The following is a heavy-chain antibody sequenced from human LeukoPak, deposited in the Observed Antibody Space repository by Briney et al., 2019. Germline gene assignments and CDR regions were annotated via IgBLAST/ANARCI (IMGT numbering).Heavy chain of an antibody. CDR3: ARDHCVSSGCYEDYYYGMDV. J-gene: IGHJ6*02. V-gene: IGHV1-2*02. CDR2: INPNSGGT. Sequence: ASVKVSCKASGYTFTGYYMQWVRQAPGQGLEWMGWINPNSGGTNYAQKFQGRVTMTGDTSISTAYMELSRLRSDDTAVYFCARDHCVSSGCYEDYYYGMDVWGRGTTVTVSS. CDR1: GYTFTGYY. D-gene: IGHD2-2*01.